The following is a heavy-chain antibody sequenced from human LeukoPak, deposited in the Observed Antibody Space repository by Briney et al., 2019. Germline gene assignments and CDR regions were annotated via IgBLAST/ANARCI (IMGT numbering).Heavy chain of an antibody. Sequence: SETLSLTCAVYGGSFSGYYWSWIRQSPGKGLEWIGEINHSGSTNYNPSLKSRVTISLDASKNQFSLKLSSVTAADTAVYYCARGSRWELPLDYWGQGTLVTVSS. V-gene: IGHV4-34*01. D-gene: IGHD1-26*01. CDR2: INHSGST. J-gene: IGHJ4*02. CDR3: ARGSRWELPLDY. CDR1: GGSFSGYY.